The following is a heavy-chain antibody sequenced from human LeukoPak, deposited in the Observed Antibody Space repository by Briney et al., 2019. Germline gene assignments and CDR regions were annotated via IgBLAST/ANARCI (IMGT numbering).Heavy chain of an antibody. D-gene: IGHD3-10*01. CDR1: GYTFTSYG. J-gene: IGHJ3*02. Sequence: GASVKVSCKASGYTFTSYGISWVRQAPGQGLEWMGWISAYNGNTNYAQKLQGRVTMTTDTSTSTAYMELRSLRSDDTAVYYCARGRTYGETGDAFDIWGQGTMVTVSS. CDR2: ISAYNGNT. CDR3: ARGRTYGETGDAFDI. V-gene: IGHV1-18*01.